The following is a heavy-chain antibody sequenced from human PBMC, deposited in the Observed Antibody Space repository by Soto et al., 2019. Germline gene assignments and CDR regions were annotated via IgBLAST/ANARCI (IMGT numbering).Heavy chain of an antibody. Sequence: EVQLLESGGGLVQPGGSLRLSCAASGFTFSSYAMSWVRQAPGKGLEWVSAISGSGGSTYYADSVKGRFTISRDNSKNTLYLQMNSLRAEDTAAYYCPKTISGWYWDDYYYYYMDVWGKGTTVTVYS. V-gene: IGHV3-23*01. CDR2: ISGSGGST. CDR1: GFTFSSYA. CDR3: PKTISGWYWDDYYYYYMDV. J-gene: IGHJ6*03. D-gene: IGHD6-19*01.